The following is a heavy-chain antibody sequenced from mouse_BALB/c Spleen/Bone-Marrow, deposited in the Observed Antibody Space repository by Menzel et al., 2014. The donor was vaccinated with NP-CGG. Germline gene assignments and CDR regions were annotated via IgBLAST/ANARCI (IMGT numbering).Heavy chain of an antibody. Sequence: EVQLVESGPGLVKPSQSLSLTCSVTGYSITSGYYWNWIRQFPGNKLEWMGYISYDGSNNYNPSLKNRISITRDTSKNQFFLKLNSVTTEDTATYYCAYYYYAMDYWGQRTSVTVSS. J-gene: IGHJ4*01. CDR1: GYSITSGYY. CDR3: AYYYYAMDY. V-gene: IGHV3-6*02. CDR2: ISYDGSN.